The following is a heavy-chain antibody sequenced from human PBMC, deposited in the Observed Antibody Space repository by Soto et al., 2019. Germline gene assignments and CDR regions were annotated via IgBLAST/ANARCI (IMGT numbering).Heavy chain of an antibody. V-gene: IGHV4-34*01. CDR1: GGSFSGDY. CDR2: INHSGST. J-gene: IGHJ4*02. D-gene: IGHD1-26*01. CDR3: VIGSYFGENVDY. Sequence: SETLSLTCAVYGGSFSGDYWSWIRQPPGKGLEWIGEINHSGSTNYNPSLKSRVTISVDTSKNQFSLKLSSVTAADTAVYYCVIGSYFGENVDYWGQGTLVTVSS.